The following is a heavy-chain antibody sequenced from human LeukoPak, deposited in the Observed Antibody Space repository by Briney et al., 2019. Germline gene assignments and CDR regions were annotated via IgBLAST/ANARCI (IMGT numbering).Heavy chain of an antibody. D-gene: IGHD2-2*01. CDR1: GFTFTSSA. V-gene: IGHV1-58*01. CDR3: AREKAGGVVPAAIPQAYFDY. J-gene: IGHJ4*02. CDR2: IVVGSGNT. Sequence: GASVKVSFKASGFTFTSSAVQWVRQARGQRLEWIGWIVVGSGNTNYAQKFQERVTITRDMSTSTAYMELSSLRSEDTAVYYCAREKAGGVVPAAIPQAYFDYWGQGTLVTVSS.